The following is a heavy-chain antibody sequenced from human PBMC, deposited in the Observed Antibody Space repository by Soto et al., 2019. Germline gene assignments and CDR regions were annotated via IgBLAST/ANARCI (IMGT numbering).Heavy chain of an antibody. Sequence: GGSLRLSCAASGFTFSSYAMHWVRQAPGKGLEWVAVISYDGSNKYYADSVKGRFTISRDNSKNTLYLQMNSLRAEDTAVYYCARDRDVYRYSYGSGGAFDIWGQGTMVTV. J-gene: IGHJ3*02. D-gene: IGHD5-18*01. CDR2: ISYDGSNK. V-gene: IGHV3-30-3*01. CDR3: ARDRDVYRYSYGSGGAFDI. CDR1: GFTFSSYA.